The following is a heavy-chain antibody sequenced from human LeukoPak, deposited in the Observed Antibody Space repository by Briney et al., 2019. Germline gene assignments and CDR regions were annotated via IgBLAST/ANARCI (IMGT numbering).Heavy chain of an antibody. V-gene: IGHV3-74*01. J-gene: IGHJ4*02. Sequence: PGGSLRLSCAASGFTFSSYWMHWVRQAPGKGLVWVSRIKSDGSNTNYADSVKGRFTISRDNAKNTLHLQMNSLRAEDTAVYYCASSGADDYWGQGTLVTVSS. CDR1: GFTFSSYW. CDR3: ASSGADDY. D-gene: IGHD4-17*01. CDR2: IKSDGSNT.